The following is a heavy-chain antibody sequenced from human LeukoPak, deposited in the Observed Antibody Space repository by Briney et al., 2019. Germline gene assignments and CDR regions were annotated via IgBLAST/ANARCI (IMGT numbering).Heavy chain of an antibody. CDR1: GGSISSYY. V-gene: IGHV4-4*09. D-gene: IGHD3-10*01. J-gene: IGHJ6*03. CDR2: IYTSGST. Sequence: SETLSLTCTVSGGSISSYYWSWIRQPPGKGLKWIGYIYTSGSTNYNPSLKSRVTISVDTSKNQFSLKLSSVTAADTAVYYCAFGELFSYYMDVWGKGTTVTVSS. CDR3: AFGELFSYYMDV.